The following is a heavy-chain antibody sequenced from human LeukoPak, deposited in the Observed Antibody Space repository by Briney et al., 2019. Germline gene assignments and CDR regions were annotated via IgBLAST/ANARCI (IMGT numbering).Heavy chain of an antibody. CDR1: GGPITSSNW. V-gene: IGHV4-4*02. Sequence: SETLSLTCAVSGGPITSSNWWIWVRQSPGKGLEWIGEIHHSGSTNYNPSLKSRVTISVDKSKNQFSLKLRSVTAADTAVYYCAREVSNNRVFDYWGQGILVTVSS. CDR3: AREVSNNRVFDY. CDR2: IHHSGST. J-gene: IGHJ4*02. D-gene: IGHD1/OR15-1a*01.